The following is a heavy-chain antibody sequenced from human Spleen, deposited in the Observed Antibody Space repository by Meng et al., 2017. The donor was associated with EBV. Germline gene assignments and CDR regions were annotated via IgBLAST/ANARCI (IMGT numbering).Heavy chain of an antibody. D-gene: IGHD2-15*01. CDR2: IYHSGDT. Sequence: VQRQESGPGLVKPSETLSLTCAVSGASISSSNWWNWVRQPPGKGLEWIGEIYHSGDTNFNPSLKSRVTMSVDKSRNQFSLRLSSVTAADTAVYYCARPYCSGGSCYGWFDPWGQGTLVTVSS. V-gene: IGHV4-4*02. CDR1: GASISSSNW. J-gene: IGHJ5*02. CDR3: ARPYCSGGSCYGWFDP.